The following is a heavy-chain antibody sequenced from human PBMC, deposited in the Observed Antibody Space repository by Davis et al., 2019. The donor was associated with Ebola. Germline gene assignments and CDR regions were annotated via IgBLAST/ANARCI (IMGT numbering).Heavy chain of an antibody. Sequence: GESLKISCKGSGYSFSRYWIAWVRQMPGKGLEWMGIIFPGDSDTRYSPSFQGQVTISADKSISTAYLQWSSLKASDTAMYYCAGGPYYSRFSYNWYFATWGQGALVTVSS. CDR3: AGGPYYSRFSYNWYFAT. V-gene: IGHV5-51*01. D-gene: IGHD1-1*01. J-gene: IGHJ1*01. CDR2: IFPGDSDT. CDR1: GYSFSRYW.